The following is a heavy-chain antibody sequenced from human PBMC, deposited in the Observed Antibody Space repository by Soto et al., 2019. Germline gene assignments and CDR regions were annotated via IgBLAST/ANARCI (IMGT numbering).Heavy chain of an antibody. V-gene: IGHV4-31*03. CDR3: ARERTKGTKFDL. D-gene: IGHD2-8*01. CDR1: GGSISSGGYY. J-gene: IGHJ2*01. Sequence: QVQLQESGPGLVKPSQTLSLTCTVSGGSISSGGYYWSWIRQHPGKGLEWIGYIYYSGSTYYNPSLKSRVTIAVDTSKNQFSLKLSSVTAADTAVYYCARERTKGTKFDLWGRGTLVTVSS. CDR2: IYYSGST.